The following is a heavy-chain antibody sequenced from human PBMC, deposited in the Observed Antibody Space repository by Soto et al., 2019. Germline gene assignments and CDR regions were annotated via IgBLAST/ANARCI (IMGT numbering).Heavy chain of an antibody. V-gene: IGHV3-23*01. CDR3: VARSEPAAMPAEYFQH. CDR2: ISGSGGST. J-gene: IGHJ1*01. CDR1: GFTFSSYA. D-gene: IGHD2-2*01. Sequence: PGGSLRLSCAASGFTFSSYAMSWVRQAPGKGLEWVSAISGSGGSTYYADSVKGRFTISRDNSKNTLYLQMNSLRAEDTAVYYCVARSEPAAMPAEYFQHWGQGTLVTVSS.